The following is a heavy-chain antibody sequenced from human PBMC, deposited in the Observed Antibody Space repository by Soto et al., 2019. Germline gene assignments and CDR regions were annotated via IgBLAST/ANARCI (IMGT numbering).Heavy chain of an antibody. J-gene: IGHJ4*02. CDR2: ISYDGSDK. CDR3: AKALGELSPESYDY. D-gene: IGHD3-16*02. V-gene: IGHV3-30*18. CDR1: GFTLSSYS. Sequence: HPGGSLRLSCAASGFTLSSYSIHWVRQAPGKGLDWVAVISYDGSDKYYADSVKGRFTISRDNSKNTLNLQMNSLRADDTAVYYCAKALGELSPESYDYWGQGTLVTVSS.